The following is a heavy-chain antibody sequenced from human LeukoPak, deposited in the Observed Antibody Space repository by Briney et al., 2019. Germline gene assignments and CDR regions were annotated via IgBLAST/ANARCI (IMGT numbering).Heavy chain of an antibody. V-gene: IGHV3-15*01. J-gene: IGHJ3*02. D-gene: IGHD3-3*01. Sequence: GGSLRLPCAASGFTFSIAWMSWVRQAPGKGLEWVGRIKSRGDGETRDYAAPVKDRFIISRDDSKNTLYLQVNSLRTEDTAIYYCAAVGEWLSNAFNTWGQGTVVTVSA. CDR3: AAVGEWLSNAFNT. CDR1: GFTFSIAW. CDR2: IKSRGDGETR.